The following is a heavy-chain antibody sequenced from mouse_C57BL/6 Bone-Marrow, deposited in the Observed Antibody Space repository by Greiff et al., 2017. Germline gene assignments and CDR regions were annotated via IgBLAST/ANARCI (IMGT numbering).Heavy chain of an antibody. D-gene: IGHD1-1*01. CDR1: GYTFTDYY. V-gene: IGHV1-19*01. CDR2: INPYNGGT. J-gene: IGHJ1*03. Sequence: EVQLQQSGPVLVKPGASVKMSCKASGYTFTDYYMNWVKQSHGKSLEWIGVINPYNGGTSYNQKFKGKATLTVDKSSSTAYMELNSLTSEDSAVYYCARRSSRYWYFDVWGTGTTVTVSS. CDR3: ARRSSRYWYFDV.